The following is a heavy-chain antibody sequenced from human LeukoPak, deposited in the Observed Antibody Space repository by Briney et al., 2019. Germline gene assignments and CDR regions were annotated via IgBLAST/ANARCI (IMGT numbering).Heavy chain of an antibody. V-gene: IGHV1-46*01. J-gene: IGHJ4*02. CDR2: INPSGGST. CDR1: GYTFTNYY. CDR3: AREAGGATLPDY. D-gene: IGHD1-26*01. Sequence: ASVKVSCKASGYTFTNYYIHWVRQAPGQGLECMGIINPSGGSTSYAQKFQGRVTMTRDTSTSTVYMELSSLRSEDTAVYYCAREAGGATLPDYWGQGTLVTVSS.